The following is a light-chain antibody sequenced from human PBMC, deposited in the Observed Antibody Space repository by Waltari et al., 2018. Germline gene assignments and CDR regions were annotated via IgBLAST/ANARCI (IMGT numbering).Light chain of an antibody. CDR1: SSNSGAGFD. J-gene: IGLJ2*01. CDR2: GNS. Sequence: QSVLPQPPSVSGDPGQRVTISCPGSSSNSGAGFDLHWYQQLPGTAPKLLIYGNSNRPSGVPDRFSGSKSGTSASLAITGLQAEDEADYYCQSYDNILSASIFGGGTKLTVL. CDR3: QSYDNILSASI. V-gene: IGLV1-40*01.